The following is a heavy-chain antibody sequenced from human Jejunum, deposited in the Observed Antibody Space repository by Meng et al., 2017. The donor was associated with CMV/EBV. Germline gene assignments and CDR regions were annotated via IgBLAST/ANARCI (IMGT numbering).Heavy chain of an antibody. J-gene: IGHJ4*02. CDR1: GLTFSNYW. Sequence: RLSGAAFGLTFSNYWMSWVRQAPGKGLEWVANIRQDGSEKFYVDSVKGRFTISRDNAKNSLYLQMNSLRGEDTAVYYCGRNRVDHWGQGTLVTVSS. CDR2: IRQDGSEK. CDR3: GRNRVDH. V-gene: IGHV3-7*01. D-gene: IGHD3-10*01.